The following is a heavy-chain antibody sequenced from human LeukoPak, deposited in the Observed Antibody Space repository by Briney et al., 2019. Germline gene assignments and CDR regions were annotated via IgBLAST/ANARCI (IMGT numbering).Heavy chain of an antibody. CDR2: ISSSSSYI. CDR1: GFTFSTYW. J-gene: IGHJ4*02. V-gene: IGHV3-21*01. D-gene: IGHD3-10*01. CDR3: AREDSYYYGSGSYPFDY. Sequence: PGGSLRLSCAASGFTFSTYWMSWARQAPGKGLEWVSSISSSSSYIYYADSVKGRFTISRDNAKNSLYLQMNSLRAEDTAVYYCAREDSYYYGSGSYPFDYRGQGTLVTVSS.